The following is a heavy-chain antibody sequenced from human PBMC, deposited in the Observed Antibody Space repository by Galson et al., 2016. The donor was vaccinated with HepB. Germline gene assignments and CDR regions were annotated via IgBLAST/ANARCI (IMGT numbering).Heavy chain of an antibody. V-gene: IGHV3-21*01. CDR2: ISSGSSYI. CDR3: ARVREQQLLDAFDI. D-gene: IGHD6-13*01. J-gene: IGHJ3*02. CDR1: GFTFTRNN. Sequence: SLRLSCATSGFTFTRNNMNWVRQAPGKGLEWVSSISSGSSYIYYADSVKGRFTISRDNVKKSLYLQMNSLRPEDTAVYYCARVREQQLLDAFDIWGQGTMVTVSS.